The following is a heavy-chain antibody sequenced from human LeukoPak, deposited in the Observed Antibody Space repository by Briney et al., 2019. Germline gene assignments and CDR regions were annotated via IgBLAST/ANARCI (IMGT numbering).Heavy chain of an antibody. CDR2: IYYSGST. J-gene: IGHJ5*02. CDR3: ARMIGGDWFDP. D-gene: IGHD2-21*01. CDR1: GGSTSSYY. V-gene: IGHV4-59*01. Sequence: SETLSLTCTVSGGSTSSYYWSWIRQPLGKGLEWIGYIYYSGSTNYNPSLKSRVTISVDTSKNQFSLKLSSVTAADTAVYYCARMIGGDWFDPWGQGTLVTVSS.